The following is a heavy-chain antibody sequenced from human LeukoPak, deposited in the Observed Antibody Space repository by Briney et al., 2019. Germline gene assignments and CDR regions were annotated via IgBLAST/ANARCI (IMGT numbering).Heavy chain of an antibody. V-gene: IGHV1-69*04. CDR1: GGTFSSYA. J-gene: IGHJ6*02. CDR2: IIPILGIA. CDR3: ARDQGLYYYYGMDV. Sequence: ASVKVSCKASGGTFSSYAISWVRQAPGQGLEWMGRIIPILGIANYAQKFQGRVTITADKSTSTAYMELSSLRSEDTAVYYCARDQGLYYYYGMDVWGQGTTVTVSS. D-gene: IGHD3/OR15-3a*01.